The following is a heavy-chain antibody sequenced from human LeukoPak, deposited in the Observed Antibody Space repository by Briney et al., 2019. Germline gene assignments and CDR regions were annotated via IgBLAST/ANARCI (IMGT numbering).Heavy chain of an antibody. Sequence: SETLSLTCTVSGGSISTYYWSWIRQPPGKGLEWIGYIYYTGSTSYNPSLKSRVTMSLDASKNQFSLKLSSVTAADTAVYYCARDIRGTAVNGIWGQGTMVTVSS. CDR1: GGSISTYY. V-gene: IGHV4-59*12. J-gene: IGHJ3*02. CDR3: ARDIRGTAVNGI. CDR2: IYYTGST. D-gene: IGHD3-16*01.